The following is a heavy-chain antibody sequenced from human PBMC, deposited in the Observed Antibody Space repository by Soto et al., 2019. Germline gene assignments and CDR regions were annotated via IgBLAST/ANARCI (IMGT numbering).Heavy chain of an antibody. V-gene: IGHV1-8*01. CDR3: ARERSGYFDY. CDR1: GYTFTSYD. D-gene: IGHD2-15*01. CDR2: MNPNSGNT. J-gene: IGHJ4*02. Sequence: QVQLVQSGAEVKKPGASVKVSCKASGYTFTSYDINWVGQDTGKGLEWMGWMNPNSGNTGYAEKFQGRVTMTRNTPISTAYIDPSRLRSDDTVVYYCARERSGYFDYWGQGTLVTVSS.